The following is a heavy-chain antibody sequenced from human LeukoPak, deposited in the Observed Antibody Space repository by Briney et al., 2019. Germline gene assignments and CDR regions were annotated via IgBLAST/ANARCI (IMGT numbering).Heavy chain of an antibody. CDR1: GYTFTSYY. J-gene: IGHJ4*02. Sequence: ASVKVSCKASGYTFTSYYIHWVRQAPGQGLEWMGWINPNSGGTNYAQKFQGRVTMTRDTSISTAYMELSRLRSDDTAVYYCARDPGVTPPYFDYWGQGTLVTVSS. V-gene: IGHV1-2*02. D-gene: IGHD5-18*01. CDR3: ARDPGVTPPYFDY. CDR2: INPNSGGT.